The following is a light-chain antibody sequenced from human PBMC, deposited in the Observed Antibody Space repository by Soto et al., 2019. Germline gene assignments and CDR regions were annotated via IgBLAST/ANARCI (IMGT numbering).Light chain of an antibody. V-gene: IGLV1-47*01. Sequence: QSVLTQPPSASGTPGQRVTIACSGSSSNIGGHFVYWYHQLPGTAPQLLIYRNDQRPSGVPDRFSASKSVTSASLAISGLRSEDEDDYYCASWADSLNGPVFGGGTKLTVL. CDR3: ASWADSLNGPV. CDR2: RND. J-gene: IGLJ2*01. CDR1: SSNIGGHF.